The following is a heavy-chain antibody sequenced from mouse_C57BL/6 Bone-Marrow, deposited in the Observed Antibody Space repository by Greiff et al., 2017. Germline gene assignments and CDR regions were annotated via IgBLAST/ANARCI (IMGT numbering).Heavy chain of an antibody. CDR2: IYPRSGNT. CDR1: GYTFTSYG. D-gene: IGHD1-1*01. V-gene: IGHV1-81*01. J-gene: IGHJ2*01. Sequence: VQGVESGAELARPGASLTLSCTASGYTFTSYGISWVKQRTGQGLEWIGEIYPRSGNTYYNEKFKGKATLTADKSSSTAYMELRSLTSEDSAVYFCARYGDYFDYWGQGTTVTVSS. CDR3: ARYGDYFDY.